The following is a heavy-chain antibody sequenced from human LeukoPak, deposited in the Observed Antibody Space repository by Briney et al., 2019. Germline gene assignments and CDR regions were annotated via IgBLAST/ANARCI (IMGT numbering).Heavy chain of an antibody. CDR2: ISGSGSYI. Sequence: GGSLRLSCAASGFTVSDYSMAWVRQAPGKGLEWVSAISGSGSYIDYADSVKGRFTISKDNSKNTLYMRMSSLRAEDTAVYYCAELGITMIGGVWGKGTTVTISS. D-gene: IGHD3-10*02. CDR1: GFTVSDYS. V-gene: IGHV3-23*01. CDR3: AELGITMIGGV. J-gene: IGHJ6*04.